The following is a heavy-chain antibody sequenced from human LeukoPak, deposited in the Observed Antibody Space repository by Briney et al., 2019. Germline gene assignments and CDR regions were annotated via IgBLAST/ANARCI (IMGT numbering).Heavy chain of an antibody. V-gene: IGHV4-59*01. D-gene: IGHD3-22*01. CDR3: ARAATTGSGYFLEDR. J-gene: IGHJ5*02. CDR2: IYYSGST. Sequence: SETLSLTCTVSGGSISGYYWSWIRQPPGKGLEWIGYIYYSGSTIYNPSLRSRVTISVDTSKNQFSLRLNFVTAMDTAVYYCARAATTGSGYFLEDRWGLGALVTVSS. CDR1: GGSISGYY.